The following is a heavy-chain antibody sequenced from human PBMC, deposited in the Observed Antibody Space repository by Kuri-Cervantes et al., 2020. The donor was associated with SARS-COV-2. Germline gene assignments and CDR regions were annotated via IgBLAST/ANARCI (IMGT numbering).Heavy chain of an antibody. CDR1: GGTFSSYA. Sequence: SVKVSRKASGGTFSSYAISWVRQAPGQGLEWMGRIIPILGTANYAQKFQGRVTITADKSTCTAYMELSSLRSGDTAVYYCARTAKTGQLRDYWGQGTLVTVSS. V-gene: IGHV1-69*04. CDR2: IIPILGTA. CDR3: ARTAKTGQLRDY. D-gene: IGHD2-21*02. J-gene: IGHJ4*02.